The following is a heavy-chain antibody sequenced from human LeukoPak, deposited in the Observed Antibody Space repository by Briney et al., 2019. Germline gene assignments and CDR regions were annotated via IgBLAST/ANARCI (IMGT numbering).Heavy chain of an antibody. D-gene: IGHD1-1*01. CDR1: GYTFTSYG. CDR2: ISAYNGNT. CDR3: ARDRTAGRLDP. V-gene: IGHV1-18*01. Sequence: ASVKVSCKASGYTFTSYGMSWVRQAPGQGLEWMGWISAYNGNTNYAQKLQGRVTMTTDTSTSTAYMELSSLRSEDTAVYYCARDRTAGRLDPWGQGTLVTVSS. J-gene: IGHJ5*02.